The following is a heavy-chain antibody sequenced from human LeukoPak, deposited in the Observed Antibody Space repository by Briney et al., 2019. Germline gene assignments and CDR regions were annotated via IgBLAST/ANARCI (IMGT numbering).Heavy chain of an antibody. Sequence: GASVKVSCKASGYTFTGYYMHWVRQAPGQGLEWMGRVNPNSGGTNYAQKFQGRVTMTRDTSISTAYMELSRLRSDDTAVYYCARRYSSGWYGVPDYWGQGTLVTVSS. CDR1: GYTFTGYY. V-gene: IGHV1-2*06. CDR3: ARRYSSGWYGVPDY. CDR2: VNPNSGGT. D-gene: IGHD6-19*01. J-gene: IGHJ4*02.